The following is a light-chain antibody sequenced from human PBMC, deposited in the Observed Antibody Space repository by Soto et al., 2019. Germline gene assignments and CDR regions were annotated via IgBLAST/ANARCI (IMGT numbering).Light chain of an antibody. CDR3: QQYNTYIPA. V-gene: IGKV1-5*03. CDR2: RAS. CDR1: QTTSDS. Sequence: DIQMTQSPSTLSASVADRVTFTCRASQTTSDSLAWYQHKPGQAPKVLIDRASTLQSGVPSRFRGSGSGTEFTLTISSLQPDDFATYYCQQYNTYIPAFGQGTKVEIK. J-gene: IGKJ1*01.